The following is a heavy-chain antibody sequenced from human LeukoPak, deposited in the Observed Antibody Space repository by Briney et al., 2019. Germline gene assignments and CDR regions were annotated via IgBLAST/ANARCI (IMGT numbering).Heavy chain of an antibody. D-gene: IGHD3-10*01. V-gene: IGHV1-18*04. Sequence: ASVKVSCKASGYTFTSYGISWVRQAPGQGLEWMGRISAYNGNTNYAQKLQGRVTMTTDTSTSTAYMELRSLRSDDTAVYYCARWGGYGSGSFPDYFDYWGQGTLVTVSS. CDR3: ARWGGYGSGSFPDYFDY. CDR2: ISAYNGNT. J-gene: IGHJ4*02. CDR1: GYTFTSYG.